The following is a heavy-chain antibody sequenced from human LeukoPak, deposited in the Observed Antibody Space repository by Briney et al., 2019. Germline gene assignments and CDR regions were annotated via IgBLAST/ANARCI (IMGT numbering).Heavy chain of an antibody. CDR1: GFTFSSYW. D-gene: IGHD4-17*01. Sequence: GGSLRLSCAASGFTFSSYWMSWFRQAPGKGLEWVANIKQDGSQKFSVDSVKGRFTISRDNAKNSLYLQMNSLRVEDTAVYYCARDWFDGDYDRFDYWAQGTLVTVSS. CDR3: ARDWFDGDYDRFDY. CDR2: IKQDGSQK. J-gene: IGHJ4*02. V-gene: IGHV3-7*03.